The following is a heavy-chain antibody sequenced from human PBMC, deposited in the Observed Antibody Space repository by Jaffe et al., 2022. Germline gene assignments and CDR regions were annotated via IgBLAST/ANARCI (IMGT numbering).Heavy chain of an antibody. D-gene: IGHD2-15*01. J-gene: IGHJ3*02. CDR2: IYTSGST. Sequence: QVQLQESGPGLVKPSQTLSLTCTVSGGSISSGSYYWNWIRQPAGKGLEWIGRIYTSGSTDYNPSLKSRVTTSLDTSKNQISLKLSSVTAADTAVYYCARDEYGGNRENAFDIWGQGTMVTVSS. CDR1: GGSISSGSYY. V-gene: IGHV4-61*02. CDR3: ARDEYGGNRENAFDI.